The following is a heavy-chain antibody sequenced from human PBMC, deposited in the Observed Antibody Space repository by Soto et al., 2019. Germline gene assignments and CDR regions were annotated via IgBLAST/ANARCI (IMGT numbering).Heavy chain of an antibody. CDR2: IAYDGSNM. CDR1: GFTFSDDV. V-gene: IGHV3-30*18. D-gene: IGHD3-22*01. CDR3: AKDRHESSGYLDY. J-gene: IGHJ4*02. Sequence: QVQLVESGGGVVQPGRSLRLSCAASGFTFSDDVMHWVRQAPGKGLEWVAVIAYDGSNMYYAESVKGRFTISRDNSKNTLYLQMNSLSAEDTAIYYCAKDRHESSGYLDYWGQGTLVTVSS.